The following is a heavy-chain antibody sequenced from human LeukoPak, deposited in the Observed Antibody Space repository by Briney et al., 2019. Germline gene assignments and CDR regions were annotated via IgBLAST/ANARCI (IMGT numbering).Heavy chain of an antibody. Sequence: GGSLRLSCAASGFTFSNYWMTWVRQAPGKGLEWVANIKPDESEKYYVGSVKGRFTISRDNSKNTLYLQMNSLRAEDTAVYYCAKDLGWEPHDAFGIWGQGTMVTVSS. CDR3: AKDLGWEPHDAFGI. V-gene: IGHV3-7*03. D-gene: IGHD4-23*01. CDR2: IKPDESEK. CDR1: GFTFSNYW. J-gene: IGHJ3*02.